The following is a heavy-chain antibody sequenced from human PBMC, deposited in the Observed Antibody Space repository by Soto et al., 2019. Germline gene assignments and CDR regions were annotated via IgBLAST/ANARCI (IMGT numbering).Heavy chain of an antibody. CDR3: ARGSTVVTPSIFDP. V-gene: IGHV4-4*07. CDR2: IYTSGST. Sequence: NPSETLSLTCTVSGGSISSYYWSWIRQPAGKGLEWIGRIYTSGSTNYNPSLKSRVTMSVDTSKNQFSLKLSSVTAADTAVYYCARGSTVVTPSIFDPWGQGTLVTVSS. CDR1: GGSISSYY. D-gene: IGHD4-17*01. J-gene: IGHJ5*02.